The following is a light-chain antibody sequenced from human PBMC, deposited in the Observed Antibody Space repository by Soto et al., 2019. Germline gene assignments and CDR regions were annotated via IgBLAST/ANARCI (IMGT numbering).Light chain of an antibody. CDR1: HSDVGGYNY. CDR2: EVS. CDR3: SSYASANIVT. Sequence: QSVLTQPASVSGSPGQSITISCNGSHSDVGGYNYVSWYQQYPGKAPKLMVYEVSNRPSGVSSRFSGSKSGNTASLTISGLQPEDEADYYCSSYASANIVTFGGGTKLTVL. J-gene: IGLJ2*01. V-gene: IGLV2-14*03.